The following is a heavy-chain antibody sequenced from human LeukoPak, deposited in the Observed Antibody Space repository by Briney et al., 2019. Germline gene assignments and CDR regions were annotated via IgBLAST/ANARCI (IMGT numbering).Heavy chain of an antibody. CDR3: AKDMDIGYCSGGSCYSAARSAFDI. V-gene: IGHV3-23*01. Sequence: GGSLRLSCAASGFTFSSYAMSWVRQAPGKGLEGVSAISGSGGSTYYADSVKGRLTISRDNSTNTLYLQMNSLRAEDTAVYYCAKDMDIGYCSGGSCYSAARSAFDIWGQGTMVTVSS. D-gene: IGHD2-15*01. J-gene: IGHJ3*02. CDR1: GFTFSSYA. CDR2: ISGSGGST.